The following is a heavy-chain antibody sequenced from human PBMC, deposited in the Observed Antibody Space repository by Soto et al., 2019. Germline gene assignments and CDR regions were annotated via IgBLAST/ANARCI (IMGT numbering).Heavy chain of an antibody. J-gene: IGHJ4*01. CDR1: GFTVGNVG. CDR3: ATPCPGSHIYSF. V-gene: IGHV3-15*01. Sequence: PGGSLRLSCVASGFTVGNVGMTWIRQAPGKGLEWVGRIKDKADGSTKEYGAPVTDTCIISRDDSKHQVDLQMHDLRAEDKAFYYCATPCPGSHIYSFWGRGGLVTVSS. D-gene: IGHD3-10*01. CDR2: IKDKADGSTK.